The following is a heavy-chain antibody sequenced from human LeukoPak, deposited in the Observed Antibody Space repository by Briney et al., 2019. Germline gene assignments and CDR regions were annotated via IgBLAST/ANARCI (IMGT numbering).Heavy chain of an antibody. D-gene: IGHD6-19*01. Sequence: PGGSLRLSCAASGFSFSSQWMSWVRQAPGKGLVWVSRINSDGYSISYADSVKGRFTISRENAKNTLYLQMNSLTVEDTAVYYCARATAVAGTDSWGQGTLVTVSS. CDR1: GFSFSSQW. CDR3: ARATAVAGTDS. V-gene: IGHV3-74*01. J-gene: IGHJ4*02. CDR2: INSDGYSI.